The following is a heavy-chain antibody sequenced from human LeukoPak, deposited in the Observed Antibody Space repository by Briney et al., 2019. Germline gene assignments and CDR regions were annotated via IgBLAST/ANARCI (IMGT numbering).Heavy chain of an antibody. J-gene: IGHJ4*02. CDR1: GFTFSSYW. D-gene: IGHD1-1*01. Sequence: GGSLRLSCAASGFTFSSYWMSWVRQAPGKGLEWVANIKQDGSEKYYVDSVKGRFTISRDNAKNSLYLRMNSLRAEDTAVYYCARDDRGLERRDFDYWGQGTLVTVSS. CDR3: ARDDRGLERRDFDY. CDR2: IKQDGSEK. V-gene: IGHV3-7*04.